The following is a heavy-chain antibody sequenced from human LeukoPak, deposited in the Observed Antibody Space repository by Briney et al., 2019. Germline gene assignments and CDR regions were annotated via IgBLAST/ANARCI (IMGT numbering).Heavy chain of an antibody. D-gene: IGHD6-13*01. CDR3: ATRIAAALDWYFDL. CDR2: IWYDGSNK. Sequence: PGGSLRLSCAASGFTFSSYAMSWVRQAPGKGLEWVAVIWYDGSNKYYADSVKGRFTISRDNSKNTLYLQMNSLRVEDTAVYYCATRIAAALDWYFDLWGRGTLVTVSS. CDR1: GFTFSSYA. V-gene: IGHV3-33*08. J-gene: IGHJ2*01.